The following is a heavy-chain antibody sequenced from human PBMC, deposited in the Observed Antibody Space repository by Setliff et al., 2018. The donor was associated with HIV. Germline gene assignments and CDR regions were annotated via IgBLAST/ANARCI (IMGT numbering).Heavy chain of an antibody. CDR2: IRPDASNK. J-gene: IGHJ4*02. CDR3: ARDPAYGAIDY. Sequence: GSLRLSCGASGLTFSTSYMTWLRQAPGKGLEWVAGIRPDASNKYYVDSVKGRFTISRDNDKKSLYLQMNSLRVEDTAVYYCARDPAYGAIDYWGQGTLVTVSS. V-gene: IGHV3-7*03. CDR1: GLTFSTSY. D-gene: IGHD4-17*01.